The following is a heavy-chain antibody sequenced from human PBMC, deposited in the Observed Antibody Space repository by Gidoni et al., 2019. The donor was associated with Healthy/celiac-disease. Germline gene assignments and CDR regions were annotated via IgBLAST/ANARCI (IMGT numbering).Heavy chain of an antibody. D-gene: IGHD3-10*01. CDR2: ISWNSGSI. V-gene: IGHV3-9*01. CDR1: GFTFDDYA. J-gene: IGHJ4*02. CDR3: AKDTGGSGSYSSDFDY. Sequence: EVQLVESGGGLVQPGRSLRLSCAASGFTFDDYAMHWVRQAPGKGLEWVSGISWNSGSIGYADSVKGRFTISRDNAKNSLYLQMNSLRAEDTALYYCAKDTGGSGSYSSDFDYWGQGTLVTVSS.